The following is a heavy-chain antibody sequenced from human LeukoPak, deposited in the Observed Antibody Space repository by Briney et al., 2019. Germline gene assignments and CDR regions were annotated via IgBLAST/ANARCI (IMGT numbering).Heavy chain of an antibody. CDR1: GFTFSSHA. V-gene: IGHV3-30*04. CDR3: ARDQDIVVVVAGYYMDV. D-gene: IGHD2-15*01. CDR2: ISRDGSNK. J-gene: IGHJ6*03. Sequence: PGGSLRLSCAVSGFTFSSHAMHWVRQAPGKGLEWVAVISRDGSNKYYADSVKGRFTISRDNSKNTMYLQMNSLRAEDMAVYYCARDQDIVVVVAGYYMDVWGKGTPVTVSS.